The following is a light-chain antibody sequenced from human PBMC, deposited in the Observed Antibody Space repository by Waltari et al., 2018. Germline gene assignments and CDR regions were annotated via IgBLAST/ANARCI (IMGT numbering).Light chain of an antibody. CDR2: KAS. J-gene: IGKJ2*01. V-gene: IGKV1-5*03. CDR3: QQYQTYPLT. Sequence: DIQITQSPSTLSASVGDRVNITCRASQSIGGWLAWYQQKPGKAPNLLIFKASFLEGGVPSRFSGSGSGTDFTLTISSLQPDDFATYYCQQYQTYPLTFGLGTKLEI. CDR1: QSIGGW.